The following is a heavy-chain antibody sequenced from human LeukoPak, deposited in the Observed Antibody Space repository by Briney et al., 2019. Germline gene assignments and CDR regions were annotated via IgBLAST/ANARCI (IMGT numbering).Heavy chain of an antibody. V-gene: IGHV3-74*01. CDR1: GFTFSYNW. J-gene: IGHJ4*02. CDR3: LGYYSGSPN. D-gene: IGHD3-10*01. CDR2: ISSDGRTT. Sequence: GGSLRLSWAASGFTFSYNWMHWVRQAPGKGLVWVSRISSDGRTTHYADSVKGRFTISRDSAKNTLFLQLNDLRAEDTAVYYCLGYYSGSPNWGQGTLVTVSS.